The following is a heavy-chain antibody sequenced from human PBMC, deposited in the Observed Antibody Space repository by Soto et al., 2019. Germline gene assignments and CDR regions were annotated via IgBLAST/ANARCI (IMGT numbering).Heavy chain of an antibody. CDR3: ASQDYTQDVWYHTYDI. Sequence: GETLKISCKGFDSTFAAYWIGWVRQMPGKGLEWMGAINPRDSDVKYSPPFEGQVTISADKSINTAFLQWRSLKASDTAMYYCASQDYTQDVWYHTYDIWGQGTMGTASS. D-gene: IGHD3-3*01. CDR2: INPRDSDV. J-gene: IGHJ3*02. CDR1: DSTFAAYW. V-gene: IGHV5-51*01.